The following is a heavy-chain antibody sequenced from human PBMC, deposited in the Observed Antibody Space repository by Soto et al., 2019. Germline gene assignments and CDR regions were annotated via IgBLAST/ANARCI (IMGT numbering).Heavy chain of an antibody. D-gene: IGHD4-17*01. Sequence: SVKVSCKASGGTFSSYAISWVRQAPGQGLEWMGGIIPIFGTANYAQKFQGRVTITADESTSTAYMELSSLRSEDTAVYYCATYTVTKTRTHFDYWGQGTLVTVSS. CDR3: ATYTVTKTRTHFDY. CDR1: GGTFSSYA. V-gene: IGHV1-69*13. CDR2: IIPIFGTA. J-gene: IGHJ4*02.